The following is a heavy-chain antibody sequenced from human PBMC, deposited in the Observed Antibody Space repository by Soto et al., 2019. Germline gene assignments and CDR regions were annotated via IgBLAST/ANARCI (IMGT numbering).Heavy chain of an antibody. J-gene: IGHJ4*01. D-gene: IGHD1-1*01. CDR3: AKDNDWSPSEY. Sequence: GGSLRLSCAGSGFTFSTSSISWVRQAPWKGLEWVSSITNSGGGTHYPDSVKGRFTIYRDNSKNPLYLKMNSLRAEDTAVYYCAKDNDWSPSEYSGHETLVTVS. CDR1: GFTFSTSS. CDR2: ITNSGGGT. V-gene: IGHV3-23*01.